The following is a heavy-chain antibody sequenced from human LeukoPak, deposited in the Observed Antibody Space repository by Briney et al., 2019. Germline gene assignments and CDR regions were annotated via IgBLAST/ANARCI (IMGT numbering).Heavy chain of an antibody. J-gene: IGHJ4*02. Sequence: SETLSLTCAVYGGSFSGYYWSWIRQPPGKGLEWIGSIYYSGSTYYNPSLKSRVTISVDTSKNQFSLKLSSVTAADTAVYYCASFYYDSSGYYYPDYWGQGTLVTVSS. D-gene: IGHD3-22*01. CDR2: IYYSGST. CDR3: ASFYYDSSGYYYPDY. CDR1: GGSFSGYY. V-gene: IGHV4-34*01.